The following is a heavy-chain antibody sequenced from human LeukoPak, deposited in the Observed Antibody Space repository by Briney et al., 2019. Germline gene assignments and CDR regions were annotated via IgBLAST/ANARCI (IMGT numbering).Heavy chain of an antibody. J-gene: IGHJ4*02. V-gene: IGHV3-23*01. Sequence: PGGSLRLSCAASGFTFSSYGMSWVRQAPGKGLEWVSAISGSGGSTYYADSVKGRFTISRDNSKNTLYLQMNSLRAEDTAVYYCAKDLSMIVGGFANGPFGYWGQGTLVTVSS. D-gene: IGHD3-22*01. CDR2: ISGSGGST. CDR1: GFTFSSYG. CDR3: AKDLSMIVGGFANGPFGY.